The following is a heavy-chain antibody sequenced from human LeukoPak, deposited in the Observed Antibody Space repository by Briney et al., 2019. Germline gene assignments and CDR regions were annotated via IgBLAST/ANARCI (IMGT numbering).Heavy chain of an antibody. CDR2: IIPIFGTA. CDR1: GGTFSSYA. J-gene: IGHJ4*02. Sequence: VASVKVSCKASGGTFSSYAISWVRQAPGQGLEWMGRIIPIFGTANYAQKFQGRVTITTDESTRTAYMELSSLRSEDTAVYYCARDIAVAEGFDYWGQGTLVTVSS. V-gene: IGHV1-69*05. CDR3: ARDIAVAEGFDY. D-gene: IGHD6-19*01.